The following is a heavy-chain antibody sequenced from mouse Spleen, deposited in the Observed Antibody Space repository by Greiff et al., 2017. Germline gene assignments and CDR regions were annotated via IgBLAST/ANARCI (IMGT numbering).Heavy chain of an antibody. CDR1: GFAFSRYW. CDR2: INPDSSTI. Sequence: EVQLQESGGGLVQPGGSLKLSCAASGFAFSRYWMSWVRQAPGKGLEWIGEINPDSSTINYTPSLKDKFIISRDNAKNTLYLQMSKVRSEDTALYYCARSYDHYYAMDYWGQGTSVTVSS. V-gene: IGHV4-1*02. CDR3: ARSYDHYYAMDY. D-gene: IGHD2-3*01. J-gene: IGHJ4*01.